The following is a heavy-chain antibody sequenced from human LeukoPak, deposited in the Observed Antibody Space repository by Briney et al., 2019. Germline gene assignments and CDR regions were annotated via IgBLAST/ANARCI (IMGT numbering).Heavy chain of an antibody. V-gene: IGHV3-7*01. CDR3: ARDRHDYTHYFDY. CDR2: IKQDGSEK. Sequence: PGGSLRLSCTTSGFNFRAYWMSWVRQAPGKGLEWVANIKQDGSEKYYVDSGKGRFTISRDNAKNSLYLQMNSLRAEDTAVYYCARDRHDYTHYFDYWGQGTLVTVSS. D-gene: IGHD4-11*01. J-gene: IGHJ4*02. CDR1: GFNFRAYW.